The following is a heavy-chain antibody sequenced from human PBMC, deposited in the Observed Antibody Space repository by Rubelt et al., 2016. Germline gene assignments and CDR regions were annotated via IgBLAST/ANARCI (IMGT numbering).Heavy chain of an antibody. CDR1: GYTFTNYG. D-gene: IGHD1-26*01. CDR3: ARFVVRATNDY. V-gene: IGHV1-18*03. J-gene: IGHJ4*02. Sequence: QVQLVQSGAEMKKPGASVKVSCKASGYTFTNYGFSWVRQAPGQGLEWMGWVSGYNGNTNYAQNFQGRVTMTTDTSTSTAFMELRSLRSDDMAVYDWARFVVRATNDYWGQGTLVTVSS. CDR2: VSGYNGNT.